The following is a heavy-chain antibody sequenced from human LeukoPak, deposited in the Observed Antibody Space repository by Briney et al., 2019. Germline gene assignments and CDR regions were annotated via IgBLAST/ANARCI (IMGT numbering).Heavy chain of an antibody. Sequence: GASVKVSCKASGYTFTSYAMHWVRQAPGQRLEWMGWINAGNGNTKYSQKFQGRVTITRDTSASTAYMELSSLRSEDTAVYYCASSRTYYYDSSGYLAIDPWGQGTLVTVSS. J-gene: IGHJ5*02. CDR3: ASSRTYYYDSSGYLAIDP. CDR1: GYTFTSYA. V-gene: IGHV1-3*01. CDR2: INAGNGNT. D-gene: IGHD3-22*01.